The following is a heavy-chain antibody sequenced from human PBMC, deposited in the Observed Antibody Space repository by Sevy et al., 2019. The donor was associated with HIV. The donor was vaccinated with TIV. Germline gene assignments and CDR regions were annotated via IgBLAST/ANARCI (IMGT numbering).Heavy chain of an antibody. CDR3: ARDKPQGVEKLPGSMWGGVDY. Sequence: ASVKVSCKTFGYTFKTYGISWVRQAPGQGLEWMGWISAYSGDTNFAQKFQGRVTMTTDTSTSKAYMELSSLRSDNTAVYFCARDKPQGVEKLPGSMWGGVDYWGQGTVVTASS. J-gene: IGHJ4*02. D-gene: IGHD3-16*01. V-gene: IGHV1-18*01. CDR2: ISAYSGDT. CDR1: GYTFKTYG.